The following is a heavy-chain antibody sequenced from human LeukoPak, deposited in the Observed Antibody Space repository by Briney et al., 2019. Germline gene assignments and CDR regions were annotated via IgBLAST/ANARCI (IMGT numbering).Heavy chain of an antibody. CDR3: ARDYGIAVTWYYFDY. J-gene: IGHJ4*02. D-gene: IGHD6-19*01. CDR1: GFTFSSYG. V-gene: IGHV3-33*08. CDR2: IWYDGSNK. Sequence: GGSLRLSCAASGFTFSSYGMHWVRQAPGKGLEWVAVIWYDGSNKYYADSVKGRFTISRDNSKNTLYLQMNSLRAEDTAVYYCARDYGIAVTWYYFDYWGQGTLVTVSS.